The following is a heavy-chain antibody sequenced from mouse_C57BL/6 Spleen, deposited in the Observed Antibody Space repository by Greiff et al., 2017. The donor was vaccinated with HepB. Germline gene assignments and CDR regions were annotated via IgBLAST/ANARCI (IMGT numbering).Heavy chain of an antibody. V-gene: IGHV1-26*01. Sequence: EVQLQQSGPELVKPGASVKISCKASGYTFTDYYMNWVKQSHGKSLEWIGDINPNNGGTSYNQKFKGKDTLTVDKSSSTAYMELRSLTSEDSAVYYCECGIWGQGTLVTVSA. CDR3: ECGI. CDR2: INPNNGGT. J-gene: IGHJ3*01. CDR1: GYTFTDYY. D-gene: IGHD1-1*02.